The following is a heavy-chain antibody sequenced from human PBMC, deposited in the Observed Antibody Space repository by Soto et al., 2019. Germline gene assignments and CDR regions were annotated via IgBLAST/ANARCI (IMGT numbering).Heavy chain of an antibody. D-gene: IGHD2-15*01. CDR1: GFTFSNYA. Sequence: GGSLRLSCAASGFTFSNYAMSWVRQAPGKGLEWVSAIGGSGGGTYYADSVKGRFTISRDNSKNTLYLQMNSLRADDTAVYYCARKGYCSGGSCYAFDSWGQGTQVTVSS. CDR2: IGGSGGGT. J-gene: IGHJ4*02. CDR3: ARKGYCSGGSCYAFDS. V-gene: IGHV3-23*01.